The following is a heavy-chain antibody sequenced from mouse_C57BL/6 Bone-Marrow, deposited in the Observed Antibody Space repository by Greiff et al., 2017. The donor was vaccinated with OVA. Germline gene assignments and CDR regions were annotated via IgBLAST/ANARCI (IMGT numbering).Heavy chain of an antibody. CDR1: GYSITSGYY. Sequence: EVQLQQSGPGLVKPSQSLSLTCSVTGYSITSGYYWNWIRQFPGNKLEWMGYISYDGSNNYNPSLKNRISITRDTSKNQFFLKLNSVTTEDTATYYCAVLRHAMDYWGQGTSVTVSS. CDR3: AVLRHAMDY. J-gene: IGHJ4*01. CDR2: ISYDGSN. D-gene: IGHD2-12*01. V-gene: IGHV3-6*01.